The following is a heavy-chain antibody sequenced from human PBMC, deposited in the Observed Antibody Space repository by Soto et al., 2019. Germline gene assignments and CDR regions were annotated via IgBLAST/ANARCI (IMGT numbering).Heavy chain of an antibody. CDR2: IIPIFGTA. J-gene: IGHJ4*02. V-gene: IGHV1-69*19. CDR3: ARDRRGGWSQFFEY. D-gene: IGHD6-19*01. CDR1: GGTFSSYA. Sequence: QVQLVQSGAEVKKPGSSVKVSCKASGGTFSSYAISWVRQAPGQGIEWMGGIIPIFGTANYAQKFQGRVTITADESTSTAYMELSSLRSEDTAVYYCARDRRGGWSQFFEYWGQGTLVTVSS.